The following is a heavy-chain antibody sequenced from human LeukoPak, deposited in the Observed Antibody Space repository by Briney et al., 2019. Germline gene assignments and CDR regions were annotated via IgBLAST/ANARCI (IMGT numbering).Heavy chain of an antibody. J-gene: IGHJ4*02. CDR2: INPSGGST. Sequence: ASVKVSCKASGYTFTNYYMHWVRQAPGQGLEWMGIINPSGGSTNYAQKFQGRVTMTRDMSTSTVYMELSSLRSEDTAVYYCAREELRYFDWLLQSSPFDYWGQGTLVTVSS. CDR1: GYTFTNYY. V-gene: IGHV1-46*01. CDR3: AREELRYFDWLLQSSPFDY. D-gene: IGHD3-9*01.